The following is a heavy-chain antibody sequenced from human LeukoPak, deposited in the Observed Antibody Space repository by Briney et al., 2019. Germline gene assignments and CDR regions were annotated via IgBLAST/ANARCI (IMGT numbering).Heavy chain of an antibody. D-gene: IGHD5-18*01. Sequence: SETLSLTCNVSGGSIRGYYWSWIRQPPGKGLEWIGYIYSSGSTNYNPSLKSRVTMSVDTSKNQFSLKLSSVTAADTAVYYCARAGSGYSYGLDYWGQGTLDTVSS. J-gene: IGHJ4*02. CDR2: IYSSGST. CDR3: ARAGSGYSYGLDY. V-gene: IGHV4-59*08. CDR1: GGSIRGYY.